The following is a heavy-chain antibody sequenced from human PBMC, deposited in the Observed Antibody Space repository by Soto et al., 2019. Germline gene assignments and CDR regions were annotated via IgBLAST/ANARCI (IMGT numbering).Heavy chain of an antibody. Sequence: ASVKVSCKASGGTFSSYAISWVRQAPGQGLEWMGGIIPIFGTANYAQKFQGRVTITADESTSTAYMELSSLRSEDTAVYYCARVNWNYDLGYYYGMDVWGQGTTVTVSS. CDR3: ARVNWNYDLGYYYGMDV. V-gene: IGHV1-69*13. CDR2: IIPIFGTA. J-gene: IGHJ6*02. CDR1: GGTFSSYA. D-gene: IGHD1-7*01.